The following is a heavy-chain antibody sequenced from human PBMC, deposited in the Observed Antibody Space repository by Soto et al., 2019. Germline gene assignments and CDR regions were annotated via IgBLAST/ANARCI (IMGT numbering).Heavy chain of an antibody. CDR1: GGSISSFY. Sequence: SETLSLTCTVSGGSISSFYWSWIRQPPGKGLEWIGYISYSGSTNYNPSLKSRVSISVDTSKNQFSLKLSSVTAADTAVYYCARVVPSTYYAMDVWGQGTTVTVSS. CDR3: ARVVPSTYYAMDV. V-gene: IGHV4-59*01. CDR2: ISYSGST. J-gene: IGHJ6*02.